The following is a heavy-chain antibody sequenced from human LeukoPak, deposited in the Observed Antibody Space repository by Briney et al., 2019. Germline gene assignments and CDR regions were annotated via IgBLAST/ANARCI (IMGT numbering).Heavy chain of an antibody. CDR3: VRDVGAVRGEVYFDG. J-gene: IGHJ4*02. Sequence: PGGSLRLSCAASGFTFSAFALHWVRLSPGKGLEWVSSITGSGPYIVYADPVKHRSTISSDNTKDLLYLEMNSLSAEDTAMYFCVRDVGAVRGEVYFDGWGQGTLVTVSS. CDR2: ITGSGPYI. D-gene: IGHD3-10*01. V-gene: IGHV3-21*06. CDR1: GFTFSAFA.